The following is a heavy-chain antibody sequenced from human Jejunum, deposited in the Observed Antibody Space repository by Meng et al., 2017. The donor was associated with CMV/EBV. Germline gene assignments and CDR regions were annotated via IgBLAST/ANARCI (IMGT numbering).Heavy chain of an antibody. CDR2: IKQDGNEK. CDR1: GLTFSNYW. CDR3: VRVIPASIPY. Sequence: CAASGLTFSNYWMTWVRQAPGKGLEWVANIKQDGNEKYYVDSVKGRFTISRDNAKNSLYLQMNSLRAEDTAVYYCVRVIPASIPYWGQGTRVTVSS. J-gene: IGHJ4*02. V-gene: IGHV3-7*04. D-gene: IGHD2-2*02.